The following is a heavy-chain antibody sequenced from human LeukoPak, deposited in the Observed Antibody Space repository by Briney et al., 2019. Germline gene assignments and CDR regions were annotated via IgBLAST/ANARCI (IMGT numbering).Heavy chain of an antibody. J-gene: IGHJ4*02. CDR1: VGSFSSYA. Sequence: SAKVSSKPSVGSFSSYAISCVRQAPGQGLEWMGRIIPILGIANYAQKFQGRVTITADNSTSTAYMELSSLRSEDTAVYYCARISRDNTGYDSSGYPYYFDYWGQGTLVTVSS. V-gene: IGHV1-69*04. CDR2: IIPILGIA. CDR3: ARISRDNTGYDSSGYPYYFDY. D-gene: IGHD3-22*01.